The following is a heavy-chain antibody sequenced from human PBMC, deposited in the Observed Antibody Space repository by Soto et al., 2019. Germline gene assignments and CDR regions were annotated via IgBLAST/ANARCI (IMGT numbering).Heavy chain of an antibody. CDR1: GFSLTTSGVG. CDR2: IYWDDDK. CDR3: AHRVLRTVFGLVTTTAIYFDF. V-gene: IGHV2-5*02. Sequence: QITLNESGPTVVRPTETLTLTCRFSGFSLTTSGVGVGWIRQSPGKAPEWLGLIYWDDDKRNSASLKSRLTITKDSSKSQVVLTVSDLDPTDTASYYCAHRVLRTVFGLVTTTAIYFDFWGQGTPVVVSS. D-gene: IGHD3-3*01. J-gene: IGHJ4*02.